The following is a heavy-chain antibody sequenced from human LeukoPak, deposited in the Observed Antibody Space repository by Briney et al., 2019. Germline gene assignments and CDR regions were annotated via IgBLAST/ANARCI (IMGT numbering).Heavy chain of an antibody. D-gene: IGHD5-18*01. CDR2: IYYSGST. CDR1: GGSISSGGYY. V-gene: IGHV4-31*03. J-gene: IGHJ4*02. CDR3: ARDSGYSYNYRSSPFDY. Sequence: PSETLSLTCTVSGGSISSGGYYWNWIRQHPGKGLEWIGHIYYSGSTSYNPSLKSRATISVDTSKNQFSLRLSSVTAADTAVYYCARDSGYSYNYRSSPFDYWGQGSLVTVSS.